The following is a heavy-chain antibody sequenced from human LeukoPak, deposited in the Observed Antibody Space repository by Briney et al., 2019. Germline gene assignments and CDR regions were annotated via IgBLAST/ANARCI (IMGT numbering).Heavy chain of an antibody. J-gene: IGHJ6*02. Sequence: PGTSLRLSCAASGFTFNTYGMNWVRQAPGKGLERVAIIWYDGSDKYYADSVKGRSTISRDNSKNTLYLQVNTLRAEDTAVYYCARVGCTGGSCLAYNYYAMDVWGQGTTVTVSS. CDR1: GFTFNTYG. V-gene: IGHV3-33*01. CDR3: ARVGCTGGSCLAYNYYAMDV. CDR2: IWYDGSDK. D-gene: IGHD2-15*01.